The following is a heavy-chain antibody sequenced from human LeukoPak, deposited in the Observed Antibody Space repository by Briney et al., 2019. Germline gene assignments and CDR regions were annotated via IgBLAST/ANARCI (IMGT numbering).Heavy chain of an antibody. CDR1: GFTFSTYW. D-gene: IGHD3-3*01. J-gene: IGHJ4*02. CDR3: ARERQNKDFWSGGDY. V-gene: IGHV3-7*01. CDR2: IKQDGSEK. Sequence: GGSLRLSCAASGFTFSTYWMSWVSQAPGKGLEWVANIKQDGSEKYYVDSVKGRFTISRDNAKNSLYLQMNSLRAEDTAVYYCARERQNKDFWSGGDYWGQGTLVTVSS.